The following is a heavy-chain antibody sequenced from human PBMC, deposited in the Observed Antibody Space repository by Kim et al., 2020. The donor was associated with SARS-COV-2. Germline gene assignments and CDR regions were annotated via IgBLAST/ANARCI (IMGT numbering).Heavy chain of an antibody. CDR2: ISSSGRMI. CDR1: GFIFSDYY. Sequence: GGSLRLSCASSGFIFSDYYMTWIRQAPGKGLEGVSYISSSGRMIYYADSVKGRFSISRDNAKNSLYLQMNSLRAEDTAVYYCARAPMARYYGMDVWGQGTTVTVSS. J-gene: IGHJ6*02. CDR3: ARAPMARYYGMDV. V-gene: IGHV3-11*04.